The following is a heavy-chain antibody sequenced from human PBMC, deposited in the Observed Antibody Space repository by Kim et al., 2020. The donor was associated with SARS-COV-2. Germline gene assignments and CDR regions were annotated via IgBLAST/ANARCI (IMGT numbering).Heavy chain of an antibody. CDR1: GFTFSSYS. J-gene: IGHJ4*02. Sequence: GGSLRLSCAASGFTFSSYSMNWVRQAPGKGLEWVSSISSSSSYIYYADSVKGRFTISRDNAKNSLYLQMKSLRAEDTAVYYCASTYSSGWYEWYYFDYWGQGTLVTVSS. D-gene: IGHD6-19*01. V-gene: IGHV3-21*01. CDR2: ISSSSSYI. CDR3: ASTYSSGWYEWYYFDY.